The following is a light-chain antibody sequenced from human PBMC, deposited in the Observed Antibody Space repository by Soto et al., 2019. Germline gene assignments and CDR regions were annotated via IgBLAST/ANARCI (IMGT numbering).Light chain of an antibody. J-gene: IGKJ2*01. CDR1: ENVRNS. CDR2: ATS. CDR3: LQSYTFPYT. Sequence: DPQMTQSPSSLSASVGDRVTITCRASENVRNSLSWYQQKPGKAPKLLISATSSLQTGVPSRFSGGGSGTDFSLTISALQPEDFATYYCLQSYTFPYTFGQETKVEIK. V-gene: IGKV1-39*01.